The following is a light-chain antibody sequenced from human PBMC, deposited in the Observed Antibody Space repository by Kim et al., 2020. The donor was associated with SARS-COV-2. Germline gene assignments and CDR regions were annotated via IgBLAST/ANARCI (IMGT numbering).Light chain of an antibody. CDR2: DAS. V-gene: IGKV3-11*01. Sequence: SLSPGERATLSCRASQSVSSYLAWYKQKPGQAPRLLMYDASNRASGIPARFSGSGSGTDFTLTISSLEPEDFAVYYCQQRSNWQYTFGQGTKLEI. CDR1: QSVSSY. J-gene: IGKJ2*01. CDR3: QQRSNWQYT.